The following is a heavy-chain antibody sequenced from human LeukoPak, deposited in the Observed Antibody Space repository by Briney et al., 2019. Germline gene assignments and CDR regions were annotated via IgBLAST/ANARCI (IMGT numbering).Heavy chain of an antibody. Sequence: ASVKVSCKVSGYTLTELSMHWVRQAPGKGLEWMGGFDPEDGETIYAQKFQGRVTMTEDTSTDTAYMELSSLRSEDTAVYYCATAYYDSSGYYYGGAFDIWGQGTMVTVSS. CDR3: ATAYYDSSGYYYGGAFDI. D-gene: IGHD3-22*01. CDR1: GYTLTELS. J-gene: IGHJ3*02. V-gene: IGHV1-24*01. CDR2: FDPEDGET.